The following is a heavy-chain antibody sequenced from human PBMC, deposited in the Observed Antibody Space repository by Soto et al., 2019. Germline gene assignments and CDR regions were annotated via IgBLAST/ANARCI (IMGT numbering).Heavy chain of an antibody. D-gene: IGHD3-3*01. J-gene: IGHJ6*02. CDR2: ISGSGGST. V-gene: IGHV3-23*01. Sequence: EVQLLESGGGLVQPGGSLRLSCAASGFTFSSYAMSWVRQAPGKGLEWVSAISGSGGSTYYADSVKGRFTISRDNSEKTMYLHMNRVRVEDTAVYYYAKDQGDNSYYDFCSGYQYYYYYGMDVWGHGATVTVSS. CDR1: GFTFSSYA. CDR3: AKDQGDNSYYDFCSGYQYYYYYGMDV.